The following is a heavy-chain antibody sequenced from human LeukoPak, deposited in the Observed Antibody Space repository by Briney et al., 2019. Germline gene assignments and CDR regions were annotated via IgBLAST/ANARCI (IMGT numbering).Heavy chain of an antibody. CDR3: AKESIMTTVTTFDY. J-gene: IGHJ4*02. Sequence: GGSLRLSCAASGFTFSSYWMSWVRQAPGKGLEWVANIKQDGSEKYYVDSVKGRFTISRDNAKNSLYLQMNSLRAEDTAVYYCAKESIMTTVTTFDYWGQGTLVTVSS. V-gene: IGHV3-7*01. CDR1: GFTFSSYW. CDR2: IKQDGSEK. D-gene: IGHD4-17*01.